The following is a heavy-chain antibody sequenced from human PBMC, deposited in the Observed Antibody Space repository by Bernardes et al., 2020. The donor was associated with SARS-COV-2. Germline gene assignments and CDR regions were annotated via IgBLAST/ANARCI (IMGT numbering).Heavy chain of an antibody. D-gene: IGHD5-12*01. V-gene: IGHV3-30-3*01. CDR1: GFTFSSYA. CDR2: ISYDGSNK. Sequence: GGSLRLSCAASGFTFSSYAMHWVRQAPGKGLEWVAVISYDGSNKYYADSVKGRFTISRDNSKNTLYLQMNSLRAEDTAVYYCANNGYSGYDPMFYFDYWGQGTLVTVSS. J-gene: IGHJ4*02. CDR3: ANNGYSGYDPMFYFDY.